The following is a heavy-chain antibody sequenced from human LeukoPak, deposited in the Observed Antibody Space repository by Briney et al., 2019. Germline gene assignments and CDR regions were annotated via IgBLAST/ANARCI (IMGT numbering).Heavy chain of an antibody. V-gene: IGHV3-23*01. CDR3: VRAQREHCSGGSCYRDAFDI. CDR1: GFTFSSYG. D-gene: IGHD2-15*01. Sequence: GGSLRLSCAASGFTFSSYGMSWVRQAPGKGLEWVSAISGSGGSTYYADSVKGRFTISRDNSKNTLYLQMNSLRAEDTAVYYCVRAQREHCSGGSCYRDAFDIWGRGTMVTVSS. J-gene: IGHJ3*02. CDR2: ISGSGGST.